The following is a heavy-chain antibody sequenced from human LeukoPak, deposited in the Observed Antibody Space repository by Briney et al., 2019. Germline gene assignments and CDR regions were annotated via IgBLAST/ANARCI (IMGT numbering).Heavy chain of an antibody. V-gene: IGHV3-23*01. CDR3: ANVRIIRGAADY. Sequence: GGSLRLSCAVSGFTFSTYAMSWVRQAPGKGLEWVSAITGNSDSTYYADFVKGRFAISRDNSENTLYLQMNSLRVEDTAVYYCANVRIIRGAADYWGQGTLVTVSS. D-gene: IGHD3-10*01. J-gene: IGHJ4*02. CDR1: GFTFSTYA. CDR2: ITGNSDST.